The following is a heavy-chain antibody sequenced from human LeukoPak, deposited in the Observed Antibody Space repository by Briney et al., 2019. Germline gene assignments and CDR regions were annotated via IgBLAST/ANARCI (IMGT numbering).Heavy chain of an antibody. Sequence: GGSLRLSCPASGFNFNRFAVTWVRQAPGKGLEWFSAISGSGGTTHYADSVKGRFSISRDNSKNTLYLQLSRVRAEDTAVYYCAKTTSSLWFGEFRGGANYFDYWGQGALVTVSS. J-gene: IGHJ4*02. CDR3: AKTTSSLWFGEFRGGANYFDY. CDR1: GFNFNRFA. D-gene: IGHD3-10*01. V-gene: IGHV3-23*01. CDR2: ISGSGGTT.